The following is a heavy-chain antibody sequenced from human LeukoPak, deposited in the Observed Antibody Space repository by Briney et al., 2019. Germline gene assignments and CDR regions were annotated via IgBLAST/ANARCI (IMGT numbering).Heavy chain of an antibody. J-gene: IGHJ6*03. Sequence: SETLSLTCAVYGGSFSGYYWSWSRQPPGKGLEWIGEINHSGSTNYNPSLKSRVTISVDTSKNQFSLKLSSVTAADTAVYYCARGLNYYYMDVWGKGTTVTVSS. V-gene: IGHV4-34*01. CDR3: ARGLNYYYMDV. CDR1: GGSFSGYY. CDR2: INHSGST.